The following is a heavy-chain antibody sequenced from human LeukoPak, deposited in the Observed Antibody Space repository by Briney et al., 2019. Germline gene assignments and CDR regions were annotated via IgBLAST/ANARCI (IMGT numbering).Heavy chain of an antibody. V-gene: IGHV3-23*01. CDR1: GFTFSSSA. CDR3: AKKTPGTHPFDY. CDR2: SGTDGDT. Sequence: GGSLRLSCAASGFTFSSSAMNWVRQAPGKGLEWVSASGTDGDTYYAASVKGRFTISRDNSKNTLYLQMTRLRAEDTAIYYCAKKTPGTHPFDYWGQGTLVTVSP. D-gene: IGHD6-13*01. J-gene: IGHJ4*02.